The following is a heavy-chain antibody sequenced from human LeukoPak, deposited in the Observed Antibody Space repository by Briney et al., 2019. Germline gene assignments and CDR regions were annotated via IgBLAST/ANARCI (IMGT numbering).Heavy chain of an antibody. D-gene: IGHD3-16*01. CDR2: ISYSGST. V-gene: IGHV4-59*08. Sequence: SETLSLTCTVSGGSVSSYYWSWIRQPPGKGLEWIGYISYSGSTNYNPSLKSRVTISVDTSKNQFSLRLRSVTAADTAVYYCARLNGGSWGQGTLVTVSS. CDR3: ARLNGGS. CDR1: GGSVSSYY. J-gene: IGHJ4*02.